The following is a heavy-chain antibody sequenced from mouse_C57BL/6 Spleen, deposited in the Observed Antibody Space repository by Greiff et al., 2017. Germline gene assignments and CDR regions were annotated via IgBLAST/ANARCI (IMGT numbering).Heavy chain of an antibody. Sequence: EVKLMESGPELVKPGASVKMSCKASGYTFTDYNMHWVKQSHGKSLEWIGYINPNNGGTSYNQKFKGKATLTVNKSSSTAYMELRSLTSEDSAVYYCARDYDYESYAMDYWGQGTSVTVSS. J-gene: IGHJ4*01. CDR3: ARDYDYESYAMDY. CDR1: GYTFTDYN. CDR2: INPNNGGT. V-gene: IGHV1-22*01. D-gene: IGHD2-4*01.